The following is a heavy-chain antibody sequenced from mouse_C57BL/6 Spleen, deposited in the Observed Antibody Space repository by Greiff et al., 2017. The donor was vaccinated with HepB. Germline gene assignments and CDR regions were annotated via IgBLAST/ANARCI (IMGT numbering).Heavy chain of an antibody. Sequence: VQLQQSGPGLVAPSQSLSITCTVSGFSFTSYGVSWVRQPPGKGLEWLGVIWGDGSTNYHSALISRLSISKDNSKSQVFLKLNSLQTDDTATYYCAKYCDYDELRAMDYWGQGTSVTVSS. CDR1: GFSFTSYG. CDR2: IWGDGST. D-gene: IGHD2-4*01. CDR3: AKYCDYDELRAMDY. V-gene: IGHV2-3*01. J-gene: IGHJ4*01.